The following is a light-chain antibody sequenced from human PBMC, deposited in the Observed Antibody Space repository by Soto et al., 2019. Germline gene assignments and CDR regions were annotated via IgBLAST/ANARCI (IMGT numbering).Light chain of an antibody. Sequence: IPMTQSPSTLSASIGVPVTVACRASQGISNWLAWYQQKPGKAPKLLIFHASSLESGVPSRFSGSGSGTEFTLTISSLQSDDFATYYCQQYSSYPTFGQGTKVDIK. CDR3: QQYSSYPT. J-gene: IGKJ1*01. CDR2: HAS. V-gene: IGKV1-5*01. CDR1: QGISNW.